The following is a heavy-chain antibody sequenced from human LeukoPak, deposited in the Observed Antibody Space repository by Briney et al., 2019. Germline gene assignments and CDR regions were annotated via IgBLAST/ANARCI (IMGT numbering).Heavy chain of an antibody. CDR3: ARELYYYDSSGYSRNGVDDAFDI. V-gene: IGHV4-59*04. CDR1: GGSISTYF. J-gene: IGHJ3*02. D-gene: IGHD3-22*01. CDR2: IYYSGNT. Sequence: SETLSLTCTVSGGSISTYFWSWIRQPPGKGLEWIGSIYYSGNTYYNPSLKSRVTISVDTSKNQFSLKLSSVTAADTAVYYCARELYYYDSSGYSRNGVDDAFDIWGQGTMVTVSS.